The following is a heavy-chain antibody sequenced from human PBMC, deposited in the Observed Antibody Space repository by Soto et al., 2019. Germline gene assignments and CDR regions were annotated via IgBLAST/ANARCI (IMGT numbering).Heavy chain of an antibody. CDR1: GFTFRKYD. CDR2: IASDGGSK. J-gene: IGHJ4*02. V-gene: IGHV3-30-3*01. CDR3: ARDPPAGDGYNYYCDY. Sequence: QVQLVESGGGVVQPGRSLRLSCAASGFTFRKYDINWVRQAPGKGLEWLAVIASDGGSKYYADSVKGRFTISRDNSKNTVYLQMNSLRGEDTAMYYCARDPPAGDGYNYYCDYWGQGTLVTVSS. D-gene: IGHD5-18*01.